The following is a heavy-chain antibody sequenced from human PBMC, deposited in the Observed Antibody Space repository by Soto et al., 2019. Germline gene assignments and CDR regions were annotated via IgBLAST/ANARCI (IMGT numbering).Heavy chain of an antibody. V-gene: IGHV4-31*02. Sequence: PLETLSLTWTVSGDYLTSRGHYWSLIRQIPGKGLEWIGYIFYSGPTYYNPSLKSRVTISVDTSKNQFSLKLSSVTAADTAVYYCARSYGDYVEGHNWFDPWGQGTLVTVSS. D-gene: IGHD4-17*01. J-gene: IGHJ5*02. CDR1: GDYLTSRGHY. CDR3: ARSYGDYVEGHNWFDP. CDR2: IFYSGPT.